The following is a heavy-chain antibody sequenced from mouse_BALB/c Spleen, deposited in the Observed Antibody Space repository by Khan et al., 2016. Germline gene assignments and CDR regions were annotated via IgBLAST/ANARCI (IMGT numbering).Heavy chain of an antibody. CDR2: IDPANGNT. CDR1: GFNIKDTY. V-gene: IGHV14-3*02. D-gene: IGHD1-1*01. J-gene: IGHJ4*01. Sequence: VQLQQSGAESVKPGASVKLSCTATGFNIKDTYMYWVKQRPEQGLEWIGRIDPANGNTKYVPKFQGKATITAATSSNTAYLQLSSLTSEDTAVYYCARVLYYYGSSYYAMDYWGQGTSVTVSS. CDR3: ARVLYYYGSSYYAMDY.